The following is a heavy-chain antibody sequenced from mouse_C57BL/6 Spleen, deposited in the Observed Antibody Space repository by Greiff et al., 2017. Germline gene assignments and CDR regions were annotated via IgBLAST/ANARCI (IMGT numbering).Heavy chain of an antibody. Sequence: VQLQQSGPGLVQPSQSLSITCTVSGFSLTSYGVHWVRQSPGKGLEWLGVIWSGGSTDYNAAFISSLSISKDNSKSQVFFKMTSLQADDTAIFYCARLGYGSSSWYCDVWGTGTTVTVSS. CDR1: GFSLTSYG. CDR3: ARLGYGSSSWYCDV. D-gene: IGHD1-1*01. CDR2: IWSGGST. J-gene: IGHJ1*03. V-gene: IGHV2-2*01.